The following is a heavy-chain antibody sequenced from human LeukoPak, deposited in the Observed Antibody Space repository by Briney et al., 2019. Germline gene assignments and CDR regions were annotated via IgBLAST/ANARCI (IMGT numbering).Heavy chain of an antibody. V-gene: IGHV4-34*01. CDR2: INQSGTT. CDR1: GGSFSGYY. D-gene: IGHD6-13*01. CDR3: ASSRGYSSSLWYYYMDV. Sequence: NPSETLSLTGAVYGGSFSGYYWSWIRQPPGKGLEWIGEINQSGTTNYNPSLKSRVTISIDTSKNQFSLKLSSVTAADTAVYYCASSRGYSSSLWYYYMDVWGKGTTVTVSS. J-gene: IGHJ6*03.